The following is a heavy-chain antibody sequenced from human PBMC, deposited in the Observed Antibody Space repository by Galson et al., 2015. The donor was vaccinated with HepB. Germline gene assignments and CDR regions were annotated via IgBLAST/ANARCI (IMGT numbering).Heavy chain of an antibody. CDR1: GFTFSSYA. CDR3: AKKIGGIAADGGTFDY. J-gene: IGHJ4*02. CDR2: ISGSGGST. D-gene: IGHD6-13*01. V-gene: IGHV3-23*01. Sequence: SLRLSCAASGFTFSSYAMSWVRQAPGKGLEWVSAISGSGGSTYYADSVKGRFTISRDNSKNTLYLQMNSLRAEDTAVYYCAKKIGGIAADGGTFDYWGQGTLVTVSS.